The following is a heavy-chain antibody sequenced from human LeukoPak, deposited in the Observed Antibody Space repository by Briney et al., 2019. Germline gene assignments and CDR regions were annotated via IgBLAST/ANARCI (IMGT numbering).Heavy chain of an antibody. CDR3: ARGSEQWLVDYYYYMDV. D-gene: IGHD6-19*01. CDR2: INPNSGDA. CDR1: GYPFTSYD. J-gene: IGHJ6*03. V-gene: IGHV1-2*02. Sequence: ASVKVSCKASGYPFTSYDINWVRQAPGQGLEWMGWINPNSGDANYAQKFQGRVTMTRDTSISTAYMELSRLRSDDTAVYYCARGSEQWLVDYYYYMDVWGKGTTVTVSS.